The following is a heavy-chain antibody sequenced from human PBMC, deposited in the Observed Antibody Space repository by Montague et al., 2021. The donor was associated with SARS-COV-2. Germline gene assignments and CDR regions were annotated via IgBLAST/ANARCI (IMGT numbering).Heavy chain of an antibody. CDR1: GGSISHYY. Sequence: SETLSLTCAVSGGSISHYYWSWIRQPPGKGLEWIGYIYSSGGTNYNPSLKSRVTLSLDAAKNHFSLRLSSVTAADTAVYYCARRTDILTGYYDYWGQGTPVTVSS. D-gene: IGHD3-9*01. J-gene: IGHJ4*02. CDR2: IYSSGGT. CDR3: ARRTDILTGYYDY. V-gene: IGHV4-59*01.